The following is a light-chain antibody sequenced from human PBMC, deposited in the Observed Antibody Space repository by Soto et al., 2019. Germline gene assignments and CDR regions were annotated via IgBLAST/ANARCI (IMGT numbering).Light chain of an antibody. CDR1: HSISTW. CDR3: QQYNTYSPAT. Sequence: QMTQSPSTLSASVGDRVTITCRASHSISTWLAWFQQKPGKAPRLLIYDASSLEDGVPSRFSGGGSGTEFTLTIISLQPDDFATYYCQQYNTYSPATFGQGTKVEVK. V-gene: IGKV1-5*01. J-gene: IGKJ1*01. CDR2: DAS.